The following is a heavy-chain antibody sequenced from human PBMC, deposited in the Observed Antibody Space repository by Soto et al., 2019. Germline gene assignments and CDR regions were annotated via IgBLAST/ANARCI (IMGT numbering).Heavy chain of an antibody. CDR1: GFTFSSYW. J-gene: IGHJ4*02. D-gene: IGHD4-17*01. Sequence: PGGSLRLSCAASGFTFSSYWMHWVRQDQGKGLVCVSRINSSVSFYADSVKGRFTIYRDNFKNTLYLQLSSLRAEDSAIYFCAKDPNGDYVGAFDSWGQGSLVTVSS. CDR2: INSSVS. CDR3: AKDPNGDYVGAFDS. V-gene: IGHV3-74*01.